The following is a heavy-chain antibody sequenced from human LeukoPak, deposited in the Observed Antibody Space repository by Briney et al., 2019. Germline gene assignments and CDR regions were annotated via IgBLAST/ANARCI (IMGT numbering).Heavy chain of an antibody. J-gene: IGHJ4*02. CDR2: IYYSGST. CDR1: GGSISTYY. V-gene: IGHV4-59*01. D-gene: IGHD3-22*01. CDR3: ARATIADSSTYYIDY. Sequence: PSETLSLTCTVSGGSISTYYWSWIRQPPGKGLEWIGYIYYSGSTNYNPSLKSRVTVSVDTSKNQFSLRLSSVTAADTAVYYCARATIADSSTYYIDYWGLGTLVTVSS.